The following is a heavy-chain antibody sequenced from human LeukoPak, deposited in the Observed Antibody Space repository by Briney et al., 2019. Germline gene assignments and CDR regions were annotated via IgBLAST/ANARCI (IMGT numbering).Heavy chain of an antibody. J-gene: IGHJ4*02. CDR1: GYTFTGYY. V-gene: IGHV1-2*02. D-gene: IGHD3-3*01. Sequence: GASVKVSCKASGYTFTGYYMHWVRQAPGQGLEWMGWINPNSGGTNYAQKFQGRVTMTRDTSISTAYMELSRLRSDDTAVYYCARGTWIFGVVIPTHFDYWGQGTLVTVSS. CDR3: ARGTWIFGVVIPTHFDY. CDR2: INPNSGGT.